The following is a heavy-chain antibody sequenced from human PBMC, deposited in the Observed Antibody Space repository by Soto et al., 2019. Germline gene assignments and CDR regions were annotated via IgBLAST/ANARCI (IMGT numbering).Heavy chain of an antibody. D-gene: IGHD3-9*01. CDR1: GYTFTNYG. V-gene: IGHV1-18*01. CDR2: ISTYRGDP. CDR3: PRFDYTKYLFDF. J-gene: IGHJ4*02. Sequence: ASVKVSCKASGYTFTNYGIGWVRQAPGQGLEWMGWISTYRGDPTYAQKLQGRVTMTTDSSTSTAYMELRSLRSDDTALYYCPRFDYTKYLFDFWGQGTMVTVSS.